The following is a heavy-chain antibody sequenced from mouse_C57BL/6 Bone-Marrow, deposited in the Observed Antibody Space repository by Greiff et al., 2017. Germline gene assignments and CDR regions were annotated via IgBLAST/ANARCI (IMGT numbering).Heavy chain of an antibody. D-gene: IGHD1-2*01. V-gene: IGHV5-9*01. Sequence: EVKVVESGGGLVKPGGSLKLSCAASGFTFSSYTMSWVRQTPEKRLEWVATISGGGGNTYYPDSVKGRFTISRDNAKNTLYLQMSSLRSEDTALYYCARQGPTAHYYAMDYWGQGTSVTVSS. CDR1: GFTFSSYT. CDR3: ARQGPTAHYYAMDY. J-gene: IGHJ4*01. CDR2: ISGGGGNT.